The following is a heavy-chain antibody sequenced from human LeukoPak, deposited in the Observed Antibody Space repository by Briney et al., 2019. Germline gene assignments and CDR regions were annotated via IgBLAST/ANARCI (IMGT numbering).Heavy chain of an antibody. CDR2: IYSGGST. CDR3: ATYSSSSKGDY. V-gene: IGHV3-53*01. CDR1: GFTFSSNY. Sequence: GGSLRLSCAASGFTFSSNYMSWVRQAPGKGLEWVSVIYSGGSTYYSDSVRGRCTISRDNSKNTLYLQMNSLRAEDTAVYYCATYSSSSKGDYWGQGTLVTVSS. D-gene: IGHD6-6*01. J-gene: IGHJ4*02.